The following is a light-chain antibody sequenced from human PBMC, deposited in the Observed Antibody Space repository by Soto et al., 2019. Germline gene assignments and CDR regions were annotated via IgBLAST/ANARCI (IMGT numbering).Light chain of an antibody. CDR2: GAS. V-gene: IGKV3-15*01. J-gene: IGKJ4*01. CDR3: QQYNNWPLT. CDR1: HRVSSY. Sequence: EIVMTQSPATLSVSPGERATLSCRASHRVSSYFAWYQQKPGQAPRLLIYGASTRATGIPARFSGSGSGTEFTLTISSLQSEDFAVYYCQQYNNWPLTFGAGGKV.